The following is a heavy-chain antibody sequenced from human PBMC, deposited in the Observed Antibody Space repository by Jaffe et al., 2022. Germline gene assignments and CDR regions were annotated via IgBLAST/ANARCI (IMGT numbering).Heavy chain of an antibody. CDR3: AKDIGVAAAGTGFQH. CDR1: GFTFDDYA. D-gene: IGHD6-13*01. V-gene: IGHV3-43D*04. J-gene: IGHJ1*01. CDR2: ISWDGGST. Sequence: EVQLVESGGVVVQPGGSLRLSCAASGFTFDDYAMHWVRQAPGKGLEWVSLISWDGGSTYYADSVKGRFTISRDNSKNSLYLQMNSLRAEDTALYYCAKDIGVAAAGTGFQHWGQGTLVTVSS.